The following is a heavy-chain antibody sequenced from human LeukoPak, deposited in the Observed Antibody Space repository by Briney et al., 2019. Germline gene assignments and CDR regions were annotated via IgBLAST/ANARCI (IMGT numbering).Heavy chain of an antibody. CDR3: ATLYTGDYYYYMDV. J-gene: IGHJ6*03. V-gene: IGHV1-2*02. D-gene: IGHD3-10*01. CDR1: VYTFTYYY. CDR2: INPNSGGT. Sequence: GASVNVSFTSSVYTFTYYYMHWVGQAPGQGREWMGWINPNSGGTNYAQKFQGRVTMTRDTSISTAYMELSRLRSDDTAVYYCATLYTGDYYYYMDVWGKGTTVTVSS.